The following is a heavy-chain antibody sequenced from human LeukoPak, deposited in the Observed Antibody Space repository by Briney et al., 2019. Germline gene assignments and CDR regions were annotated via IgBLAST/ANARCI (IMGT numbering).Heavy chain of an antibody. J-gene: IGHJ1*01. CDR3: ARPSYYYDSSGYPEYFQH. V-gene: IGHV5-51*01. D-gene: IGHD3-22*01. CDR2: IYPGDSDT. CDR1: GYSFTSYW. Sequence: GESLKISCKGSGYSFTSYWIGWVRQMPGKGLEWVGIIYPGDSDTRYSPSFQGQVTISADKFISTAYLQWSSLKASDTAMYYCARPSYYYDSSGYPEYFQHWGQGTLVTVSS.